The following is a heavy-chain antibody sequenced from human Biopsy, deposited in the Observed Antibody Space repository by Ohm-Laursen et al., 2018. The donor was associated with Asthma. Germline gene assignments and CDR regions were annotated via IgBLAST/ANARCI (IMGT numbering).Heavy chain of an antibody. CDR3: ARGDSSNWSHYYFDY. CDR1: GFTFGDYW. CDR2: IYSGGGT. D-gene: IGHD3-22*01. J-gene: IGHJ4*02. Sequence: SLRLSCAASGFTFGDYWMFWVRQPPGKGLEWVSVIYSGGGTYYADSVQGRVTISRDYSKNTLYLQMHSLRAEDTAVYYCARGDSSNWSHYYFDYWGQGTLVTVSS. V-gene: IGHV3-53*01.